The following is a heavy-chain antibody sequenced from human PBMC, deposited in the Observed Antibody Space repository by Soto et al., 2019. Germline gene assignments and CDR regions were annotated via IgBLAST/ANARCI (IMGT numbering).Heavy chain of an antibody. V-gene: IGHV3-30*18. CDR3: VKDRSDTWSFDY. CDR1: GFTFSSCA. CDR2: VTHDGTLY. D-gene: IGHD2-8*02. Sequence: QVQLVESGGGVVQPGRSLRLSCVASGFTFSSCAMHWVRQVPGKGLEWLAVVTHDGTLYPYADSVKGRFSISRDNSRKPLYLQMNGLRPEDTAVYYCVKDRSDTWSFDYWGQGTLVTVSS. J-gene: IGHJ4*02.